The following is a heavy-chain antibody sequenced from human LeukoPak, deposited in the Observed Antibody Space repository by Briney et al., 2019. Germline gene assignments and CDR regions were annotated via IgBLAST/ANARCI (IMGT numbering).Heavy chain of an antibody. J-gene: IGHJ5*02. CDR2: IYVDGRTT. CDR3: IRDYRSADL. Sequence: EGSLRLSCVASGFTFSNYWMHWVRQPPGKGLVWVSRIYVDGRTTNYADSVKGRFTISRDNAKNTVYLEMNSLSVEDTATYYCIRDYRSADLWGQGTLVTVTS. V-gene: IGHV3-74*01. CDR1: GFTFSNYW.